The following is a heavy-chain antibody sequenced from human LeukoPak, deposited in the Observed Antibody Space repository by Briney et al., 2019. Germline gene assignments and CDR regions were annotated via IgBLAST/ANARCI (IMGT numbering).Heavy chain of an antibody. V-gene: IGHV1-8*01. CDR1: GYTLTSYD. CDR3: ASRIFYDFWSGYYMGGELDY. J-gene: IGHJ4*02. D-gene: IGHD3-3*01. CDR2: MNPNSGNT. Sequence: AASVKVSCKASGYTLTSYDINWVRQATGQGLEWMGWMNPNSGNTGYAQKFQGRVTMTRNTSISTAYMELSSLRSEDTAVYYCASRIFYDFWSGYYMGGELDYWGQGTLVTVSS.